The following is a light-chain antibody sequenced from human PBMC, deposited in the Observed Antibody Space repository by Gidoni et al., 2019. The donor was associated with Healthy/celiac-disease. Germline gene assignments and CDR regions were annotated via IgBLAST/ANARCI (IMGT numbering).Light chain of an antibody. CDR2: GNS. J-gene: IGLJ2*01. Sequence: QSVLTKPPSVSGAPGPRVTISCTGSSSNIGAGYGVHWYPQLPGTAPKLLIYGNSNRPSGVPDRFSGSKSGTSASLAITGLQAEDEADYYCQSYDSSLSGPVVFGGGTKLTVL. V-gene: IGLV1-40*01. CDR1: SSNIGAGYG. CDR3: QSYDSSLSGPVV.